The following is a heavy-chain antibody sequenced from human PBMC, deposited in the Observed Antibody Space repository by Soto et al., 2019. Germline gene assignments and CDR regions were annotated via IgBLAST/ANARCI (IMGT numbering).Heavy chain of an antibody. J-gene: IGHJ4*02. CDR3: ARASIMATPDY. CDR1: GFTFNSYA. CDR2: ISYDETNK. V-gene: IGHV3-30*03. D-gene: IGHD3-16*01. Sequence: PGGSLRLSCAASGFTFNSYAMQWVRQAPGKGLEWVAVISYDETNKHYADSVKGRFTISRDNYKNTLYLEMDSLRADDTAVYYCARASIMATPDYWGQGTPVTVSS.